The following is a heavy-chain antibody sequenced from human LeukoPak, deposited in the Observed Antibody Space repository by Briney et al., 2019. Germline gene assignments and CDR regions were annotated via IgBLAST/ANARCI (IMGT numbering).Heavy chain of an antibody. CDR3: ARAALAVDGYNLGT. Sequence: GGSLRLSCAASGLTFSSYWMHWVRQAPGKGLVWVSRINSDGSSTNYADSVKGRFTISRDNAKNTVYLQMNSLRVEDTAVYYCARAALAVDGYNLGTWGQGTLVTVSS. D-gene: IGHD5-24*01. CDR2: INSDGSST. CDR1: GLTFSSYW. V-gene: IGHV3-74*01. J-gene: IGHJ5*02.